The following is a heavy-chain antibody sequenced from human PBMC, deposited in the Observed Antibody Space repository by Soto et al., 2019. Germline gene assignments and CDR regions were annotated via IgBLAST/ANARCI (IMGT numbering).Heavy chain of an antibody. CDR1: GGTSSSYW. CDR3: ARVAYSSTWYVDY. V-gene: IGHV3-74*01. Sequence: GRSLRLSWGASGGTSSSYWMHWVSKAPGNGLVCVSRINTDGSSANYAASVKGRFTISRDNAKNTLYLQLNSLRAEDTAVYYCARVAYSSTWYVDYWGQGTLVTVS. D-gene: IGHD6-13*01. J-gene: IGHJ4*02. CDR2: INTDGSSA.